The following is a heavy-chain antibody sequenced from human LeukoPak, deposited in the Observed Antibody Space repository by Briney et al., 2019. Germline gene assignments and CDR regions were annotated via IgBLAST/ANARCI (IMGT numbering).Heavy chain of an antibody. D-gene: IGHD3-10*01. CDR2: ISYTGST. CDR3: ARDDYRGVTNFDP. J-gene: IGHJ5*02. Sequence: SETLSLTCTVSGGPISPYFWSWMRQTPGKGLEWIGYISYTGSTNYNPALKSRVTISVDTSKNQFSLQLTSVTAADTAVYYCARDDYRGVTNFDPWGQGTLVTVSS. CDR1: GGPISPYF. V-gene: IGHV4-59*01.